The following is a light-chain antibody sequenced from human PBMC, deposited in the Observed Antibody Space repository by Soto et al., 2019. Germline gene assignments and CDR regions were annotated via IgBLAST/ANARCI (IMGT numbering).Light chain of an antibody. V-gene: IGLV7-46*01. CDR1: TGAVTSGHY. Sequence: QAVVTQEPSLTVSPGGTVTLTCGSSTGAVTSGHYPYWFQQKPGQAPRTLIYDTSNKHSWTPARFSGSLLGGKAALTLSGAQPEDEAEYYCLLSYSCAQVVFGGGTKVTVL. J-gene: IGLJ2*01. CDR2: DTS. CDR3: LLSYSCAQVV.